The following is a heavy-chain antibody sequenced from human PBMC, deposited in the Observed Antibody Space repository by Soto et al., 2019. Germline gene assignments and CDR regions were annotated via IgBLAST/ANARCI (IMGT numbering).Heavy chain of an antibody. V-gene: IGHV3-23*01. J-gene: IGHJ4*02. D-gene: IGHD4-17*01. CDR1: GFTFSSFP. CDR2: ATGSGGST. Sequence: GSLRLSCAASGFTFSSFPMSWVRQAPGKGLEWVSAATGSGGSTYYADSVKGRFTISRDNYKNTLYLQLSSLRAEDTAVYYCAKERVTKTSFDYWGQRTLVTVSS. CDR3: AKERVTKTSFDY.